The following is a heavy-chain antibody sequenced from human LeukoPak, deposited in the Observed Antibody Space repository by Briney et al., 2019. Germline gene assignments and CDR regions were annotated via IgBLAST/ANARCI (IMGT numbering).Heavy chain of an antibody. CDR3: ARAQQLVPGLNYYYYGMDV. CDR2: INPNSGGT. V-gene: IGHV1-2*02. D-gene: IGHD6-13*01. J-gene: IGHJ6*02. Sequence: ASVKVSCKASGYTFTGYYMHWVRQAPGQGLEWMGWINPNSGGTNYAQKLQGRVTMTRDTSISTAYMELSRLRSDDTAVYYCARAQQLVPGLNYYYYGMDVWGQGTTVTVSS. CDR1: GYTFTGYY.